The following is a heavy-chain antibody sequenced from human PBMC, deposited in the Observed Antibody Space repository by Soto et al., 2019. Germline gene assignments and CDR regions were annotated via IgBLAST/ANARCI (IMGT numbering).Heavy chain of an antibody. J-gene: IGHJ1*01. CDR1: GVSITTSSYF. CDR2: VYYSGTT. V-gene: IGHV4-39*01. CDR3: ANTFRGDYYFVQH. D-gene: IGHD2-21*02. Sequence: QLQLQESGPGLVKPSETLSLTCTVSGVSITTSSYFWGWIRQPPGQGLEWIGSVYYSGTTYYNPSLKSRVTISVDTSKNQCSLRLTSVTAADTAVYYCANTFRGDYYFVQHWGQGTLVTVSS.